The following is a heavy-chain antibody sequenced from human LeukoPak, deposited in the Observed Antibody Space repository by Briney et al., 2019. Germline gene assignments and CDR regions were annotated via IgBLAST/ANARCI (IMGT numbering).Heavy chain of an antibody. V-gene: IGHV3-23*01. CDR3: AKRRYDILTGYSLDY. CDR2: ISGSGGST. Sequence: PGGSLRLSCAASGFTFSSYAMSWVRQAPGKGLEWVSAISGSGGSTYYADSVKGRFTISRDNSKNTLYLQMNSLRAEDTAVYYCAKRRYDILTGYSLDYWGQGTLVTVSS. D-gene: IGHD3-9*01. CDR1: GFTFSSYA. J-gene: IGHJ4*02.